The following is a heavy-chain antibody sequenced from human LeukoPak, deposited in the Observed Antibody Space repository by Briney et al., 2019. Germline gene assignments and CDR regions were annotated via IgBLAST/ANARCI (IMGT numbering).Heavy chain of an antibody. CDR3: ARDRRILYYDY. D-gene: IGHD2-15*01. CDR1: GGSISSGGYS. J-gene: IGHJ4*02. Sequence: SETLSLTCAVSGGSISSGGYSWSWIRQPPGKGLEWIGYIYYSGSTNYNPSLKSRVTISVDTSKNQFSLKLSSVTAADTAVYYCARDRRILYYDYWGQGTLVTVSS. V-gene: IGHV4-61*08. CDR2: IYYSGST.